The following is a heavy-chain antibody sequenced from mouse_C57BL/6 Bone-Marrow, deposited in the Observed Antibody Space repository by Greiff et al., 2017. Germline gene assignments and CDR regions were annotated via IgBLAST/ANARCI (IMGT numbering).Heavy chain of an antibody. CDR1: GFSLPSYG. D-gene: IGHD1-1*01. CDR2: IWSGGST. CDR3: ARKGDYYGSSPLFDV. V-gene: IGHV2-2*01. Sequence: VQLQQSGPGLVQPSQSLSITCPVSGFSLPSYGVHWVRQSPGKGLEWLGVIWSGGSTDYNAAFISRLSISKDNSKSQVFFKMNSLQADDTAIYYCARKGDYYGSSPLFDVWGTGTTVTVSS. J-gene: IGHJ1*03.